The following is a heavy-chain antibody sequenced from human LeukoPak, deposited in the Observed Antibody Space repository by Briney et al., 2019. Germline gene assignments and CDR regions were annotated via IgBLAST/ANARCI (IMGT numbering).Heavy chain of an antibody. V-gene: IGHV3-73*01. Sequence: GGSLRLSCVASGFTFSDSSVHWVRQASGKGLEWVGRIRSKANNYAAAYAASVKGRFTISRDDSKNTAYLQMNSLRAEDTAIYYCAKFTRTLVRGALVNWGQGTLVTVSS. CDR3: AKFTRTLVRGALVN. D-gene: IGHD3-10*01. J-gene: IGHJ4*02. CDR1: GFTFSDSS. CDR2: IRSKANNYAA.